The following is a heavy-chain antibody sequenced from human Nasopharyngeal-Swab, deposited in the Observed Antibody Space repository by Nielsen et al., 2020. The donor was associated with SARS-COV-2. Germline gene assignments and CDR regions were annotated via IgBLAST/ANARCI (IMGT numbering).Heavy chain of an antibody. D-gene: IGHD2-15*01. V-gene: IGHV1-2*06. CDR3: AGGGYCSGGSCSSFDAFDI. CDR1: GYTFTGYY. J-gene: IGHJ3*02. Sequence: APVKVSCKASGYTFTGYYMHWVRQAPGQGLEWMGRINPNSGGTNYAQKFQGRVTMTRDMSISTAYMELSRLRSDDTAVYYCAGGGYCSGGSCSSFDAFDIWGQGTMVTVSS. CDR2: INPNSGGT.